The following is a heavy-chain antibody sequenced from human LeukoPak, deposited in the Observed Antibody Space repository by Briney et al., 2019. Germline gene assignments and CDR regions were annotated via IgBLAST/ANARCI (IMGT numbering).Heavy chain of an antibody. J-gene: IGHJ4*02. D-gene: IGHD5-12*01. CDR1: GFTFSSYE. CDR2: ISSSGSTI. CDR3: ASTRSGYLFDY. Sequence: QAGGSLRLSCAASGFTFSSYEMNWVRQAPGKGLEWVSYISSSGSTIYYADSMKGRFTISRDNAKNSLYLQMNSLRAEDTAVYYCASTRSGYLFDYWGQGTLVTVSS. V-gene: IGHV3-48*03.